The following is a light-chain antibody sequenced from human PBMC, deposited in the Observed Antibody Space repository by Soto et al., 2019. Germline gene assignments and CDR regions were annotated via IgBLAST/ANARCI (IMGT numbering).Light chain of an antibody. Sequence: QPVLTQPASVSGSPGQSLTIPCTGSSSDVGGYNYVSWYQHLPGKAPELLLYDVSNRPSGVSNRFSGSKSGTTASLTLSGLQAEDEGNYYCNSWTTSDTNVFGTGTKVTDL. CDR3: NSWTTSDTNV. CDR2: DVS. CDR1: SSDVGGYNY. J-gene: IGLJ1*01. V-gene: IGLV2-14*03.